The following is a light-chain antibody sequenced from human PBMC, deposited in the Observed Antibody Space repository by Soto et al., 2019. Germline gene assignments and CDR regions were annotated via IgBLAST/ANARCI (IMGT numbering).Light chain of an antibody. CDR1: QSILYSSNNKNY. V-gene: IGKV4-1*01. CDR2: WAS. J-gene: IGKJ2*01. Sequence: DIVMTQSPDSLAVSLGERATINCKSSQSILYSSNNKNYLAWYQQRPGQPPKLLIYWASTRESGVPDRFSGSWSGTDFTLTITSLQAEDVAVYYCQHYESTPPTFGQGTKLEIK. CDR3: QHYESTPPT.